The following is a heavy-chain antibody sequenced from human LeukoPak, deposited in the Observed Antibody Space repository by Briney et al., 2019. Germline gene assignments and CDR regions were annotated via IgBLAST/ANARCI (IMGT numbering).Heavy chain of an antibody. J-gene: IGHJ4*02. CDR1: GGSSSGYH. V-gene: IGHV4-34*01. D-gene: IGHD3-10*01. CDR2: ISHDGRT. Sequence: SETLSLTCAVYGGSSSGYHWTWIRQSPGKGLEWIGEISHDGRTNYSPSLKSRVTISIDASKNQFSLSLTSVTAADTAVYYCARETWGFGELGSWGQGTLVTVSS. CDR3: ARETWGFGELGS.